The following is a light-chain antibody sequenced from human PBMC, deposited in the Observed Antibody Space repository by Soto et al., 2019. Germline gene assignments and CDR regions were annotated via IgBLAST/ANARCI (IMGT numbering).Light chain of an antibody. CDR3: AAWDDSLNGRV. Sequence: QSVLTQPPSVSAAPGQKVTISCSGSSSNIGNNYVSWYQQLPGTAPKLLIYYDNLRPSGVPDRISGSKSGTSASLAISGLQSDDEADYYCAAWDDSLNGRVFGTGTKVTVL. CDR1: SSNIGNNY. J-gene: IGLJ1*01. CDR2: YDN. V-gene: IGLV1-36*01.